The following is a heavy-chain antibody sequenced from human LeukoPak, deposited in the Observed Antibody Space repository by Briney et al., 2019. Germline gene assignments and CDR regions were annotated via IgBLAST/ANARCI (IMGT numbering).Heavy chain of an antibody. Sequence: SETLSLTCTVSGGSTSSGTYYWSWIRQPAGKGLEWIGRFYTSGSTNYNPSLKSRVTISVDTSKNQFSLKLSSVTAADTAVYYCARGRDGYNFLNRGEYYYFDYWGQGTLVTVSS. CDR2: FYTSGST. CDR3: ARGRDGYNFLNRGEYYYFDY. CDR1: GGSTSSGTYY. V-gene: IGHV4-61*02. J-gene: IGHJ4*02. D-gene: IGHD5-24*01.